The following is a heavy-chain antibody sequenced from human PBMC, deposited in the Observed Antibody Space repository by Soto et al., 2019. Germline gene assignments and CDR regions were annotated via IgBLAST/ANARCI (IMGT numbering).Heavy chain of an antibody. CDR1: GFTFSSYG. J-gene: IGHJ4*02. D-gene: IGHD6-19*01. CDR3: ARVRRASGWYDYFDY. Sequence: QVQLVESGGGVVQPGRSLRLSCAASGFTFSSYGMHWVRQAPGKGLEWVAVIWYDGSNENYADSVKGRFTISRDNSKNTRYLQMTSLRAEDRPLYSCARVRRASGWYDYFDYWGQGTRVTASS. V-gene: IGHV3-33*01. CDR2: IWYDGSNE.